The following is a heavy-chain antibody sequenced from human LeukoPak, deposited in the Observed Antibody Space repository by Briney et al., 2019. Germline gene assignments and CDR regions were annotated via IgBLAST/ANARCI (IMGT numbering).Heavy chain of an antibody. D-gene: IGHD3-16*01. Sequence: GRSLRLSCTGSGFTFRKYWMTWVRQAPGKGLEWVANIKRDGSEKYYVDSVKGRFTISRDNAKNSLYLRMNSLRAEDTAVYYCARDMAMILGGGAFDIWGQGTMVTVSS. J-gene: IGHJ3*02. CDR2: IKRDGSEK. V-gene: IGHV3-7*01. CDR1: GFTFRKYW. CDR3: ARDMAMILGGGAFDI.